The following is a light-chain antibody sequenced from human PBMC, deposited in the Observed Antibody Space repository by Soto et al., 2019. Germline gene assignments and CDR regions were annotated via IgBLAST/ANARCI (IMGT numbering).Light chain of an antibody. V-gene: IGLV2-14*01. Sequence: QSALTQPASVSGSPGQSITISCTETSSDVGDYNYVSWYQQHPGKAPQLMIFDVSNRPSGVSNRFSGSKSGNTASLTISGLQAEDEADYYCSSYTSSSTRVFGTGTKVTVL. CDR1: SSDVGDYNY. CDR3: SSYTSSSTRV. J-gene: IGLJ1*01. CDR2: DVS.